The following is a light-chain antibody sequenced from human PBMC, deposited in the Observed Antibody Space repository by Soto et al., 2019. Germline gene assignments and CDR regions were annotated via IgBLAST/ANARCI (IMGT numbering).Light chain of an antibody. J-gene: IGKJ1*01. CDR3: QQYGSSPRT. CDR2: NAS. V-gene: IGKV3-20*01. CDR1: QSVSSNF. Sequence: EIVLTQSPGTLSLSPGERATLSCRASQSVSSNFLAWYQQKPGQAPRLLFYNASNRATGIPDRFSGSGSGTDFTLTISRLEPEDFAVYYCQQYGSSPRTFGQGTKVQIK.